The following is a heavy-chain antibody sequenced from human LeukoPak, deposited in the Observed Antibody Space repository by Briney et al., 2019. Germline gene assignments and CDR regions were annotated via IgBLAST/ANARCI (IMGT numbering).Heavy chain of an antibody. Sequence: SVKVSCKASGFTFTSSAVQWVRQARGQRLEWIGWIVVGSGNTNYAQKFQERVTITRDMSTSTAYMELSSLRSEDTAVYYCARDRSGDYGFDPWGQGTLVTVSS. CDR2: IVVGSGNT. CDR3: ARDRSGDYGFDP. V-gene: IGHV1-58*01. D-gene: IGHD4-17*01. CDR1: GFTFTSSA. J-gene: IGHJ5*02.